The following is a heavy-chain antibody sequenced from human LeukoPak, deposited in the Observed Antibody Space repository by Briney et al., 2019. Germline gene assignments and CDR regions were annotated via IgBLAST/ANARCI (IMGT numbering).Heavy chain of an antibody. D-gene: IGHD2-15*01. Sequence: PSETLSLTCAVSGGSISSGGYSWSWIRQPPGKGLEWIGYIYYSGSTNYNPSLKSRVTISVDTSKNQFSLKLSSVTAAGTAAYYCARGVVAAPQTFDYWGQGTLVTVSS. J-gene: IGHJ4*02. V-gene: IGHV4-61*08. CDR3: ARGVVAAPQTFDY. CDR2: IYYSGST. CDR1: GGSISSGGYS.